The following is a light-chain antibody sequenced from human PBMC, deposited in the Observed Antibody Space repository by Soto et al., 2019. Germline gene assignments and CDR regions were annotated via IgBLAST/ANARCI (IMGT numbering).Light chain of an antibody. J-gene: IGKJ2*01. Sequence: DIQMTQSPSSLSASVGDRVTITCRTSQSVSIYVNWYQQKPGKAPILLIYASSSLQSGVPSRFSGSGSGTDFTLTISSLEPEDFAVYFCQQYGSSPGTFGQGTKLEIK. CDR2: ASS. CDR1: QSVSIY. CDR3: QQYGSSPGT. V-gene: IGKV1-39*01.